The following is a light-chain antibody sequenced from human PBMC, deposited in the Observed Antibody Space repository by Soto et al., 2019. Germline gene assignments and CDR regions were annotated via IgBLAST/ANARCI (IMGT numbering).Light chain of an antibody. J-gene: IGKJ5*01. Sequence: EIVLTQSPGTLSLSRGERATLSCRASQTFSNSFLSWFQQIPGQAPRLLIYGASMRATGIPDRFSGSGSGTDFTLTISRLEPEDFAVYYCQQCGSSSTFGQGTRREIK. V-gene: IGKV3-20*01. CDR1: QTFSNSF. CDR3: QQCGSSST. CDR2: GAS.